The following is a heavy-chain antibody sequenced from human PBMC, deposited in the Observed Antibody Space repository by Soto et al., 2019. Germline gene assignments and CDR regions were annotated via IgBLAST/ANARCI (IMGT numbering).Heavy chain of an antibody. CDR2: INTYNGNT. CDR3: ATAAGMVRTGWNVPPLWYYAMDV. Sequence: QVQLVQSGAEVKKPGASVKVACEASGYIFTSYGVTWVRQAPGQGLEWMGRINTYNGNTNYAQNFQGRVTMTTDTSTNTAYMDLRSLKSDDTAMYYCATAAGMVRTGWNVPPLWYYAMDVWGQGTTVTVSS. CDR1: GYIFTSYG. V-gene: IGHV1-18*01. D-gene: IGHD6-19*01. J-gene: IGHJ6*02.